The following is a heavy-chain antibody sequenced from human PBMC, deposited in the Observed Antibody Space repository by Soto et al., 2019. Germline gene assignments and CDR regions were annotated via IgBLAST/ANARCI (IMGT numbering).Heavy chain of an antibody. Sequence: GPTLSNSPRPRTLTCTYSGLSLSHSGVGLGSIRQAPGKALEWLALIYWNDDQRYSPALKSRLTITNDTSRSQVVLTMTNMDPVDTATYYCAHRRYGGNLIFDSCGQGTLVTVS. CDR1: GLSLSHSGVG. D-gene: IGHD4-17*01. CDR2: IYWNDDQ. J-gene: IGHJ4*02. CDR3: AHRRYGGNLIFDS. V-gene: IGHV2-5*01.